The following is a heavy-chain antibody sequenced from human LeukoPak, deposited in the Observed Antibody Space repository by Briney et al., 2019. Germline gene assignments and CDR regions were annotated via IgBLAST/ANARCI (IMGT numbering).Heavy chain of an antibody. Sequence: PSETLSLTCAVYGGSFSGYYWSWIRQPPGKGLEWIGEINHSGSTNYNPSLKSRVTISVDTSKNQFSLKLSSVTAADTAVYYCARRSRSSSSAFFDYWGQGTLVTVSS. CDR2: INHSGST. CDR1: GGSFSGYY. V-gene: IGHV4-34*01. D-gene: IGHD6-6*01. J-gene: IGHJ4*02. CDR3: ARRSRSSSSAFFDY.